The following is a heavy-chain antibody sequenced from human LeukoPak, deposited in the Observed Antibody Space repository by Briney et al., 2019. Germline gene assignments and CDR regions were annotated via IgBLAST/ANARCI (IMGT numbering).Heavy chain of an antibody. J-gene: IGHJ4*02. CDR3: ARSPAAGITGTTFDY. Sequence: ASVKVSCKASGYTFTSYGISWVRQAPGQGLEWMGWISAYNGNTNYAQKLQGRVTMTTDTSTSTAYMELRSLRSDDTAVYYCARSPAAGITGTTFDYWGQGTLVTVSS. CDR1: GYTFTSYG. CDR2: ISAYNGNT. D-gene: IGHD1-7*01. V-gene: IGHV1-18*01.